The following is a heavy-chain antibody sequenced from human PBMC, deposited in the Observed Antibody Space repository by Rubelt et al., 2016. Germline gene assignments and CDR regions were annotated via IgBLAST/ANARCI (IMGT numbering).Heavy chain of an antibody. J-gene: IGHJ6*03. D-gene: IGHD1-14*01. CDR1: GFSLSTSGVG. CDR3: AHSSQTTGPWLRHYYYYYYMDV. V-gene: IGHV2-5*02. Sequence: QITLKESGPTLVKPTQTLTLTCTFSGFSLSTSGVGVGWIRQPPGKALEWLALIYWDDDKRYSPSLKSRLTITKDTSKNQVCLTMTNMDPVDTATYYCAHSSQTTGPWLRHYYYYYYMDVWGKGTTVTVSS. CDR2: IYWDDDK.